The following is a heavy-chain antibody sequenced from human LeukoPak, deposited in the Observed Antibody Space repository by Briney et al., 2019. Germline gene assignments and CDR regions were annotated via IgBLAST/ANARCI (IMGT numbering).Heavy chain of an antibody. Sequence: SETLSLTCAVYGGSFSGYYWTWIRQSPGKGLEWIGEINHRRSTNYSPSLKSRVTISIDTSKNQFSLKLTSVTAADTAVYYCARVRDYGDYPHHWGQGTLVTVSS. D-gene: IGHD4-17*01. CDR1: GGSFSGYY. V-gene: IGHV4-34*01. CDR2: INHRRST. J-gene: IGHJ5*02. CDR3: ARVRDYGDYPHH.